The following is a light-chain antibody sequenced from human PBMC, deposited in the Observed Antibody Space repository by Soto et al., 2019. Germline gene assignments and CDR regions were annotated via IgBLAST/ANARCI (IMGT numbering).Light chain of an antibody. V-gene: IGLV2-14*01. CDR3: SSYTSSRFVV. J-gene: IGLJ2*01. CDR1: SSDVCTYNY. Sequence: QSALTQPASVSGSPGQSIPISCTGTSSDVCTYNYVSWYQQHPGKAPKLMIYQVSYRPSGVSNRFSGSKSGNTASLTISGLQPEDEAHYHCSSYTSSRFVVFGGGTKMTVL. CDR2: QVS.